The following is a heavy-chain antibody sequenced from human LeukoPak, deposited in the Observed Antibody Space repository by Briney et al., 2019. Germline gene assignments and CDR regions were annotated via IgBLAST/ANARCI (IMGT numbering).Heavy chain of an antibody. J-gene: IGHJ6*01. D-gene: IGHD3-9*01. V-gene: IGHV3-33*01. Sequence: PGGSLRLSCAASGFTFSYYGMHWVRQAPGKGLEWVAVIWYDGSNKYYADSVKGRFTISRDNSKNTLYLQMHSLRAEDTAVYYCGRDFVWLYRSCGGMDVWGQGATVTVSS. CDR3: GRDFVWLYRSCGGMDV. CDR2: IWYDGSNK. CDR1: GFTFSYYG.